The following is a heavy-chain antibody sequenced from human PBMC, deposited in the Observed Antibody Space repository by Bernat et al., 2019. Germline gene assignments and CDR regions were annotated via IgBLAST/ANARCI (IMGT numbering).Heavy chain of an antibody. CDR2: IGGGGDKT. CDR3: VKVKVESATPNDPHFDY. V-gene: IGHV3-23*01. CDR1: GFTFTNYV. D-gene: IGHD2-15*01. Sequence: EVHLLESGGGLVQPGGSLRLSCAASGFTFTNYVMGWVRQAPGKRLEWVSSIGGGGDKTYYADSVKGRFTISRDNSKGTQYLQMNSLRAEDTAVYYCVKVKVESATPNDPHFDYWGQGTLVTVSS. J-gene: IGHJ4*02.